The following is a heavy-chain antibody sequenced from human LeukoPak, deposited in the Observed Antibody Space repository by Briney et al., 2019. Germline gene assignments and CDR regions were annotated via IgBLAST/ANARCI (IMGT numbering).Heavy chain of an antibody. CDR2: IKEDGSLK. J-gene: IGHJ4*02. Sequence: GGSLRLSCAASGFTFSDSYMSWIRQSPGKGPEWVANIKEDGSLKNYVDSVEGRFTVSRDNAKNTLYLQMNSLRLEDTAVYYCVRDWAPASMQAAPFDCWGQGTLVTVSS. V-gene: IGHV3-7*01. CDR3: VRDWAPASMQAAPFDC. CDR1: GFTFSDSY. D-gene: IGHD2/OR15-2a*01.